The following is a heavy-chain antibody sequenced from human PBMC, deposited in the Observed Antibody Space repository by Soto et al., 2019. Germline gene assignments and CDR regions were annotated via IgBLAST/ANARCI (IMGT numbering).Heavy chain of an antibody. CDR2: ISFDGANT. Sequence: QVNLVESGGGVVPPGGSLRVSCIASGFTFSSYNMHWVRQAPGEGLEWVAVISFDGANTFYADSVKGRFTISRDISRDTLYLQMSSLRDEDTAMYVCARDGYNRGGFDYWGQGTQVTVSS. CDR1: GFTFSSYN. V-gene: IGHV3-30-3*01. CDR3: ARDGYNRGGFDY. D-gene: IGHD3-10*01. J-gene: IGHJ4*02.